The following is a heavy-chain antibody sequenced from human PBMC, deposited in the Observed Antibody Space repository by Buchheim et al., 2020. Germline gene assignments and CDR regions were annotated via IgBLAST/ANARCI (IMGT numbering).Heavy chain of an antibody. J-gene: IGHJ5*02. CDR2: IIPILGIA. D-gene: IGHD2-2*01. V-gene: IGHV1-69*04. Sequence: QVQLVQSGAEVKKPGSSVKDSCKASGGTFSSYAISWVRQAPGQGLEWMGRIIPILGIANYAQKFQGRVTITADKSTSTAYMELSSLRSEDTAVYYCARDESVVPAAMGWFDPWGQGTL. CDR1: GGTFSSYA. CDR3: ARDESVVPAAMGWFDP.